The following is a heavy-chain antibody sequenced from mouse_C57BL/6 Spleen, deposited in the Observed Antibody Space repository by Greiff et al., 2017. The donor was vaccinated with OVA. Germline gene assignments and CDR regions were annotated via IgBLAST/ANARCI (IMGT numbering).Heavy chain of an antibody. J-gene: IGHJ3*01. Sequence: VQLQQSGAELVRPGASVKLSCTASGFNIKDDYMHWVKQRPEQGLEWIGWIDPENGDTEYASKFQGKATITADTSSNTAYLQLSSLTSEDTAVYYCTSSYYVSSPFAYWGQGTLVTVSA. CDR1: GFNIKDDY. CDR2: IDPENGDT. D-gene: IGHD1-1*01. CDR3: TSSYYVSSPFAY. V-gene: IGHV14-4*01.